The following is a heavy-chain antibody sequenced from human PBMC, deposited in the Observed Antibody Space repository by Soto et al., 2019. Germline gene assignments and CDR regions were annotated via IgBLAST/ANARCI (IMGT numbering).Heavy chain of an antibody. V-gene: IGHV4-4*07. CDR1: GGSLSSYY. CDR2: IYPSKNT. Sequence: NPSETLSLTCTVSGGSLSSYYWSWIRQPAGKGLEWIGRIYPSKNTNYNPSLKSRVTMSVDTSRKQLSLNLNSVTAADTAVYYCARGAAAGVDYGMDVWGQGTTVT. CDR3: ARGAAAGVDYGMDV. J-gene: IGHJ6*02. D-gene: IGHD6-13*01.